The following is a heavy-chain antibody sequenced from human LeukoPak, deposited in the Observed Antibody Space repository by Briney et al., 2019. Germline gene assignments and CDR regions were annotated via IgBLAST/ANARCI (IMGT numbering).Heavy chain of an antibody. CDR2: VYYSGST. CDR1: GGSISTCY. Sequence: SETLPHTFRVSGGSISTCYWLSLRQPPGKGLEWIGYVYYSGSTNYKPSIKNRVTISVDTSKNQFSLRLRSVTAADTAVYYCARVTGTTGGLTLYYFDYWGQGTLVTVSS. V-gene: IGHV4-59*01. D-gene: IGHD1-7*01. CDR3: ARVTGTTGGLTLYYFDY. J-gene: IGHJ4*02.